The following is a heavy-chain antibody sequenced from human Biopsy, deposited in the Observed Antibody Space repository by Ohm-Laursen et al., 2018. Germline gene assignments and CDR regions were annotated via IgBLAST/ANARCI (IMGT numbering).Heavy chain of an antibody. CDR3: ARGPHSGSHSCFDY. CDR2: IIPMFGTP. D-gene: IGHD1-26*01. CDR1: GFTFTGYY. V-gene: IGHV1-69*13. Sequence: SVKASCKVSGFTFTGYYIHWVRQAPGQGLEWMGGIIPMFGTPNYAQMFQGRVTISADESTSTSYMELSSLTTEDTAIYYCARGPHSGSHSCFDYWGRGTLATVSS. J-gene: IGHJ4*02.